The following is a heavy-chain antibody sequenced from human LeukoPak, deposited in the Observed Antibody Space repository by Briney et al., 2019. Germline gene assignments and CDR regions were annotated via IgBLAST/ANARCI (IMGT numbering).Heavy chain of an antibody. CDR1: GGSISSYY. Sequence: PSETLSLTCTVSGGSISSYYWSWIRQPPGKGLEWIGYIYYSGSTNYNPSLKSRVTISVDTSKNQFSLKLSSVTAADTAVYYCASQPPYGSGSLDYWGQGTLVTVSS. D-gene: IGHD3-10*01. CDR3: ASQPPYGSGSLDY. CDR2: IYYSGST. J-gene: IGHJ4*02. V-gene: IGHV4-59*01.